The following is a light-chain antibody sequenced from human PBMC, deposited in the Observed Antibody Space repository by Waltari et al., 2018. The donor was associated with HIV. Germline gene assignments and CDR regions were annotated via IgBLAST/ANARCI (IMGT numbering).Light chain of an antibody. V-gene: IGKV3-15*01. J-gene: IGKJ2*01. CDR1: QSVSSN. CDR2: DAS. CDR3: QQYNNWPPGYT. Sequence: EIVMTQSPATLFISPGERATFFCRANQSVSSNLAWYQQKFGQAPRLLIYDASTRATGIPARFSGSGSGTEFTLTISSLQSEDFAVYYCQQYNNWPPGYTFGQGTKLEIK.